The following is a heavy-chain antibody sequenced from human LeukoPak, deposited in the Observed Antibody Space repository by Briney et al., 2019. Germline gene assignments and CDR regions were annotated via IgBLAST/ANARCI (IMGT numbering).Heavy chain of an antibody. D-gene: IGHD3-22*01. CDR3: AKDPYRVIVATGDYLDP. CDR2: ISHDGSNI. J-gene: IGHJ5*02. V-gene: IGHV3-30*18. CDR1: GFTFYSYG. Sequence: GGSLRLSCVASGFTFYSYGMHWVRQAPGKGLEWVAVISHDGSNIHYGDSVKGRFTISRDNSKNTLYLQMNSLRAEDTAVYHCAKDPYRVIVATGDYLDPWGQGTLVTVSS.